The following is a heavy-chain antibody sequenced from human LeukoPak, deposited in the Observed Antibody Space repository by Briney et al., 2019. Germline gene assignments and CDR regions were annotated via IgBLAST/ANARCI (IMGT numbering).Heavy chain of an antibody. V-gene: IGHV1-46*01. CDR2: INPSSGNT. CDR1: GYTFTSYY. Sequence: ASVKVSCKASGYTFTSYYIHWVRQAPGQGLEWMGIINPSSGNTYYAQKFRGRLTMTRDTSTGTVYMELSSLRSEDTAVYYCARDNDVKEIVVVQTRSRAWFDPWGQGTLVTVSS. D-gene: IGHD2-2*01. CDR3: ARDNDVKEIVVVQTRSRAWFDP. J-gene: IGHJ5*02.